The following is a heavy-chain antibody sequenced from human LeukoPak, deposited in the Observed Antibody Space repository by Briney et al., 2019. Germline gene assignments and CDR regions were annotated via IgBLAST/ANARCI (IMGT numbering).Heavy chain of an antibody. V-gene: IGHV3-30*04. D-gene: IGHD1-26*01. J-gene: IGHJ4*02. Sequence: GSLRLSCAASGFTFSSYAMHWVRQAPGKGLEWVAVISYDGSNKYYADSVKGRFTISRDNSKNTLYLQMNSLRAEDTAVYYCAKRRISGSEVLDYWGQGTLVTVSS. CDR3: AKRRISGSEVLDY. CDR1: GFTFSSYA. CDR2: ISYDGSNK.